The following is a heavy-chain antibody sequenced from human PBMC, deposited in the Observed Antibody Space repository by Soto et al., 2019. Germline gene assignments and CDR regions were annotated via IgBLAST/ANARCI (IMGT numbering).Heavy chain of an antibody. D-gene: IGHD5-12*01. J-gene: IGHJ4*02. Sequence: GGSLRLSCAASGFTFSDYGMHWVRQAPGKGLEYLAVIWYDGTNEYYADSVKGRFTISRDNSKNTLYLQMNSLRADDTAVYYCARGPIVANLDYWGQGTLVTVSS. V-gene: IGHV3-33*01. CDR1: GFTFSDYG. CDR2: IWYDGTNE. CDR3: ARGPIVANLDY.